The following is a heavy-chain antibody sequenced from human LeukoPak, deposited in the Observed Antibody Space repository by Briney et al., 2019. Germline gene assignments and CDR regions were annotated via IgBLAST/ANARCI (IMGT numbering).Heavy chain of an antibody. CDR2: IRYDGSNK. V-gene: IGHV3-30*02. CDR1: GFTFSSYG. J-gene: IGHJ6*03. D-gene: IGHD3-10*01. Sequence: GGSLRLSCAASGFTFSSYGMHWVRQAPGKGLEWVAFIRYDGSNKYYADSVKGRFTISRDNSKNTLYLQMNSLRVEDTAVYYCAKDGQYGSGRDYYYYMDVWGKGTTVTVSS. CDR3: AKDGQYGSGRDYYYYMDV.